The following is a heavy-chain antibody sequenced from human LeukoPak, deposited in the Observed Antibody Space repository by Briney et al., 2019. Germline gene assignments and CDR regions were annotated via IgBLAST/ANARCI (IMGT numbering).Heavy chain of an antibody. CDR3: ARVGADYDILTGYDY. J-gene: IGHJ4*02. CDR2: IYPGDSDT. V-gene: IGHV5-51*01. CDR1: GYRFASYW. Sequence: GESLKISCKGSGYRFASYWIAWVRQMPVKGLEWMGIIYPGDSDTRYSPSFQGQVTISADKSLSTAYLQWSSLKASDTAMYYCARVGADYDILTGYDYWGQGTLVTVSS. D-gene: IGHD3-9*01.